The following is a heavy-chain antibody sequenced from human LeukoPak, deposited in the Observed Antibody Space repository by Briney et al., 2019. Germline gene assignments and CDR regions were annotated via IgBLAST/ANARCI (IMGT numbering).Heavy chain of an antibody. D-gene: IGHD2-2*01. J-gene: IGHJ5*01. V-gene: IGHV3-21*01. Sequence: GGSLRLSCAASGFTFSSYTMNWVRQSPGKGLEWVSSISGSSTYIYYADSVKGRFTISRDIAKDSLYLQMNSLRAEDTAVYYCARDPPSTHLNWFDSWGQGTLVIVSS. CDR1: GFTFSSYT. CDR2: ISGSSTYI. CDR3: ARDPPSTHLNWFDS.